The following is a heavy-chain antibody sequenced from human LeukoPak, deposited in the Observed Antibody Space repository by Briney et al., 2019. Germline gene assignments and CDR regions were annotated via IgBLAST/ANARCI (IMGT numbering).Heavy chain of an antibody. V-gene: IGHV4-59*08. D-gene: IGHD6-13*01. J-gene: IGHJ6*03. Sequence: SETLSLTCTVSGGSISSYYWSWIRQPPGKGLEWIGYIYYSGSTNYNPSLKSRVTTSVDTSKNQFSLKLNSVTAADTAVYYCARADYSSTWSHDYYYMDVWGKGTTVTVSS. CDR3: ARADYSSTWSHDYYYMDV. CDR2: IYYSGST. CDR1: GGSISSYY.